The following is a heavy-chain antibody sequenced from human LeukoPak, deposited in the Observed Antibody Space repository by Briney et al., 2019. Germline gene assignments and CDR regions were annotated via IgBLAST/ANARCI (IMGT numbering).Heavy chain of an antibody. J-gene: IGHJ6*03. CDR3: ARAGYSSYFHNYYMDV. V-gene: IGHV1-69*05. Sequence: ASVKVSCKASGGTFSSYAISWVRQAPGQGLEWMGGIIPIFGTANYAQKFQGRVTITTDESTSTAYMELSSLRSEDTAVYYCARAGYSSYFHNYYMDVWGKGTTVTVSS. D-gene: IGHD6-13*01. CDR1: GGTFSSYA. CDR2: IIPIFGTA.